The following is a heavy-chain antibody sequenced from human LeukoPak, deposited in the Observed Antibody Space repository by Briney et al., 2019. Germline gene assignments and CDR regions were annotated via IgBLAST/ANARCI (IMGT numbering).Heavy chain of an antibody. CDR1: GGSISSGGYY. V-gene: IGHV4-31*03. J-gene: IGHJ4*02. CDR2: IYYSGST. Sequence: SETLSLTCTVSGGSISSGGYYWSWIRQHPGKGLEWIGYIYYSGSTYYNPSLKSRVTISVDRSKNQFSLTLSSVTAADTAVYYCARGSGSYYSLYFFDYWGQGTLATVSS. CDR3: ARGSGSYYSLYFFDY. D-gene: IGHD3-10*01.